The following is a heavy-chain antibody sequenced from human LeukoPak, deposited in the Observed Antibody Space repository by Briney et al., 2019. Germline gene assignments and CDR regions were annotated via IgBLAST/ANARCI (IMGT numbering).Heavy chain of an antibody. D-gene: IGHD2-21*02. CDR1: GFTFNNYA. J-gene: IGHJ4*02. CDR2: INGGGSS. Sequence: GGSLRLSCAASGFTFNNYAMTWVRQAPGKGLEWVSVINGGGSSYYADSVKGRFTVSRDNSKNTLYLQMNSLKTEDTAVYYCTTRVVTTNDYWGQGTLVTVSS. CDR3: TTRVVTTNDY. V-gene: IGHV3-23*01.